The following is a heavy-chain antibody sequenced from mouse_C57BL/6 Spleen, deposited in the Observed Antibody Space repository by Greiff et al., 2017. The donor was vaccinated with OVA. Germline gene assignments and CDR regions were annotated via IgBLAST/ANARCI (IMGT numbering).Heavy chain of an antibody. Sequence: QVQLQQSGAELVKPGASVKISCKASGYAFSSYWMNWVKQRPGKGLEWIGQIYPGDGDTNYNGKFKGKATLTADKSSSTAYMQLSSLTSEDSAVYFCARLGTVVATRYFDYWGQGTTLTVSS. V-gene: IGHV1-80*01. CDR2: IYPGDGDT. CDR3: ARLGTVVATRYFDY. J-gene: IGHJ2*01. CDR1: GYAFSSYW. D-gene: IGHD1-1*01.